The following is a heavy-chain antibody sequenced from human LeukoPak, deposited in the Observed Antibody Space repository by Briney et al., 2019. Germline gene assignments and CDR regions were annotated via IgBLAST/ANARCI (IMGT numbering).Heavy chain of an antibody. CDR2: INHSGST. Sequence: GSLRLSCAASGFTFSSYWMSWIRQPPGKGLEWIGEINHSGSTNYNPSLKSRATISVDTSKNQFSLKLSSVTAADTAVYYCAGGQSYNWFDPWGQGTLVTVSS. D-gene: IGHD2-15*01. CDR3: AGGQSYNWFDP. CDR1: GFTFSSYW. J-gene: IGHJ5*02. V-gene: IGHV4-34*08.